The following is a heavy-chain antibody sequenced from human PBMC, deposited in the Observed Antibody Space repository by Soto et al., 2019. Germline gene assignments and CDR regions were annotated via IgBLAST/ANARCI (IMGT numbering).Heavy chain of an antibody. CDR1: GGTFSSYT. Sequence: QVQLVQSGAEVKKPGSSVKVSCKASGGTFSSYTISWVRQAPGQGLEWMGRIIPILGIANYAQKFQGRVTITADKSXSXXYMELSSLRSADTAVYYCATPPRIGGATGAAYFQHWGQGTLVTVSS. D-gene: IGHD1-26*01. J-gene: IGHJ1*01. CDR2: IIPILGIA. CDR3: ATPPRIGGATGAAYFQH. V-gene: IGHV1-69*02.